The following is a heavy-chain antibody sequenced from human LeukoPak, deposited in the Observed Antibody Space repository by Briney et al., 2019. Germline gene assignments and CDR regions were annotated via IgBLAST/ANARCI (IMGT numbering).Heavy chain of an antibody. CDR3: AREGGSSRYFDY. D-gene: IGHD6-13*01. CDR1: GGSISSSSYY. Sequence: SETLSLTCIVSGGSISSSSYYWGWIRQPPGKGPEWIGSFSYSGSTYYNPSLKSRVTISVDTSKNQFSLKLSSVTAADTAVYYCAREGGSSRYFDYWDQGTLVTVSS. J-gene: IGHJ4*02. CDR2: FSYSGST. V-gene: IGHV4-39*07.